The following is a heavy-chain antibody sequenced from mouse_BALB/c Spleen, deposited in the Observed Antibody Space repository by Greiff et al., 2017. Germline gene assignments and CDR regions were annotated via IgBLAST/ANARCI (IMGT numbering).Heavy chain of an antibody. CDR1: GFTFSSYA. D-gene: IGHD1-2*01. Sequence: EVQVVESGGGLVKPGGSLKLSCAASGFTFSSYAMSWVRQSPEKRLEWVAEISSGGSYTYYPDTVTGRFTISRDNAKNTLYLEMSSLRSEDTAMYYCASDYGYPFAYWGQGTLVTVSA. CDR3: ASDYGYPFAY. CDR2: ISSGGSYT. J-gene: IGHJ3*01. V-gene: IGHV5-9-4*01.